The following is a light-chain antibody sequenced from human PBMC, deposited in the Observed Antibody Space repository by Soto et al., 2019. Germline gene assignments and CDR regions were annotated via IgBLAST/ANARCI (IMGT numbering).Light chain of an antibody. CDR2: DVS. Sequence: QSVLTQPASVSGSPGQSITISCTGTSSDVGSYNYVSWYQQHPAKAPKLMIYDVSNRPSGVSNRFSGSKSGNTASLTISGLQSEDDADYYCSSYTTSSTRVFGGGTMVTVL. J-gene: IGLJ3*02. CDR1: SSDVGSYNY. V-gene: IGLV2-14*01. CDR3: SSYTTSSTRV.